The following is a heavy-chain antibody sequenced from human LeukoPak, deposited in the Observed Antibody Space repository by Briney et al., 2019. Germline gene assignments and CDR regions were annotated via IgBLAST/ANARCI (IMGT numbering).Heavy chain of an antibody. CDR1: GFTFSRYG. V-gene: IGHV3-30*18. Sequence: PGGPLRLSCAASGFTFSRYGMHWVRQAPGKGLEWVAVVSYDGPNKYYADSVKGRFTISRDNSKNTLYMQMNSLRAEDTAVYYCAKGTAAYGSGSLFDYWGQGTLVTVSS. D-gene: IGHD3-10*01. CDR2: VSYDGPNK. J-gene: IGHJ4*02. CDR3: AKGTAAYGSGSLFDY.